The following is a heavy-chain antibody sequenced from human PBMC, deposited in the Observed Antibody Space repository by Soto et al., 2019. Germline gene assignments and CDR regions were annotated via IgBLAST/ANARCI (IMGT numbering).Heavy chain of an antibody. CDR1: GFTFSSYG. CDR3: ARDTQFETSSSYFDY. CDR2: IWYDGSNK. J-gene: IGHJ4*02. D-gene: IGHD6-6*01. Sequence: QVQLVESGGGVVQPGRSLRLSCAASGFTFSSYGMHWVRQAPGKGLEWVAVIWYDGSNKYYADSVKGRFTISRDNSKNTLYLQMNSLRAEDTAVYYCARDTQFETSSSYFDYWGQGTLVTVSS. V-gene: IGHV3-33*01.